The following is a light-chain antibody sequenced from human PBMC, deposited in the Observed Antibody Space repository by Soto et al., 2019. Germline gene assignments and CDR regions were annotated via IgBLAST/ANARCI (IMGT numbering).Light chain of an antibody. CDR3: SSYTSSSSVL. Sequence: QSALTQPASVSGSPGQSITISCSGTSSDVGGYNYVSWYQHHPGKAPKLMIYDVSNRPSGVSNRFSGSKSGNTASLTISGLQAEDEADYYCSSYTSSSSVLFGGETKLPVL. CDR1: SSDVGGYNY. J-gene: IGLJ3*02. CDR2: DVS. V-gene: IGLV2-14*03.